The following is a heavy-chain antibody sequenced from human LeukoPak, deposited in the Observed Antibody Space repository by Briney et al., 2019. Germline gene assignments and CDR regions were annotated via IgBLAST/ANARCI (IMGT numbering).Heavy chain of an antibody. Sequence: GGSLRLSCAASGFTFSSYAMSWVRQLPGKGLVWVSRISPTGSTTSYADSVKGRFTVSRDNAKNTLYLQVNNLRAEDTAVHYCARGPNSNWSGLDFWGQGTLLTVSS. CDR1: GFTFSSYA. J-gene: IGHJ4*02. CDR3: ARGPNSNWSGLDF. V-gene: IGHV3-74*01. D-gene: IGHD6-6*01. CDR2: ISPTGSTT.